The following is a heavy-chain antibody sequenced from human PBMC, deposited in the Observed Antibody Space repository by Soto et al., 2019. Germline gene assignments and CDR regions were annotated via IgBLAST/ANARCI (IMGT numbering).Heavy chain of an antibody. CDR3: ARSAYYDILTGYYPGSLDY. Sequence: ASVKVSCKASGYTFTGCYMHWVRQAPGQGLEWMGWINPNSGGTNYAQKFQGRVTMTRDTSISTAYMELSRLRSDDTAVYYCARSAYYDILTGYYPGSLDYWGQGTLVTVSS. V-gene: IGHV1-2*02. CDR1: GYTFTGCY. J-gene: IGHJ4*02. D-gene: IGHD3-9*01. CDR2: INPNSGGT.